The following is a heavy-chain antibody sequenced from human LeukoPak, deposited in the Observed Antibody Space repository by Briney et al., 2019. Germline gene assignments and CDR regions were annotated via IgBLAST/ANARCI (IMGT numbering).Heavy chain of an antibody. CDR2: IYYSGST. J-gene: IGHJ6*02. CDR1: GGSISSYY. Sequence: PSETLSLTCTVSGGSISSYYWSWIRQPPGKGLEWIGYIYYSGSTNYNPSPKSRVTISVDTSKNQFSLKLSSVTAADTAVYYCASGDSTYYYGSGSPYYGMDVWGQGTTVTVSS. CDR3: ASGDSTYYYGSGSPYYGMDV. D-gene: IGHD3-10*01. V-gene: IGHV4-59*08.